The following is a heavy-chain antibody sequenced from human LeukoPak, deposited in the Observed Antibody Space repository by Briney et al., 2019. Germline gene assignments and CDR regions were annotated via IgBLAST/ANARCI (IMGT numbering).Heavy chain of an antibody. J-gene: IGHJ6*02. CDR1: GGTFSSYA. Sequence: SVKVSCKASGGTFSSYAISWVRQAPGQGLEWMGGIIPIFGTANYAQKFQGRVTITADKSTSTAYMELSSLRSEDTAVYYCARDHTPVTTDYYGMDVWGQGTTVTVSS. CDR3: ARDHTPVTTDYYGMDV. V-gene: IGHV1-69*06. CDR2: IIPIFGTA. D-gene: IGHD4-17*01.